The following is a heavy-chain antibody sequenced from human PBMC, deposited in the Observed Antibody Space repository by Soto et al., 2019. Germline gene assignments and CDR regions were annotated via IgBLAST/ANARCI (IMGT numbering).Heavy chain of an antibody. J-gene: IGHJ3*02. CDR3: ARGVTYYDFWSGYYRMDAFDI. Sequence: KPAETLSLTCTVSGGSISSYDWSWIRQPPGKGLEWIGYIYYSGSTNYNPSLKSRVTISVDTSKNQFSLKLSSVTTADTAVYYCARGVTYYDFWSGYYRMDAFDIWGQGTMVTVSS. D-gene: IGHD3-3*01. CDR2: IYYSGST. V-gene: IGHV4-59*01. CDR1: GGSISSYD.